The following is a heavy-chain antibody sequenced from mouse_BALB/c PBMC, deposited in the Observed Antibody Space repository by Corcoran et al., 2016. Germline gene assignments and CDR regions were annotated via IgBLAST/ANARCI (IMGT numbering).Heavy chain of an antibody. CDR3: ARSRDWYFDV. V-gene: IGHV1S34*01. Sequence: LVKTGASVKISCKASGYSFTGYYMHWVKQSHGKSREWIGYISCYNGATSYNQKFKGKATFTVDTSSSTAYMQFNSLTSEDSAVYYCARSRDWYFDVWGAGTTVTVSS. J-gene: IGHJ1*01. CDR1: GYSFTGYY. CDR2: ISCYNGAT.